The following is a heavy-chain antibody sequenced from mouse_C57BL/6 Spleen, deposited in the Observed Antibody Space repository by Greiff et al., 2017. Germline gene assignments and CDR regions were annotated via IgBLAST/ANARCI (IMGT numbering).Heavy chain of an antibody. CDR1: GFSLTSYG. CDR3: ARAGGPVDY. V-gene: IGHV2-2*01. Sequence: QVQLQQSGPGLVQPSQSLYITCTVSGFSLTSYGVHWVRQSPGKSLEWLGVIWSGGGTDYNAAFISRLSISKDNSKSQVFLKMNSLQADDTAIYYCARAGGPVDYWGQGTTLTVSS. CDR2: IWSGGGT. J-gene: IGHJ2*01.